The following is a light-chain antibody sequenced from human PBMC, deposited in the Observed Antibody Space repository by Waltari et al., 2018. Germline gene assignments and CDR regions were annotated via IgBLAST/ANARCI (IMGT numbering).Light chain of an antibody. Sequence: DIVMTQTPLSLPVTLGEPASISCRSSQSLVYSDGKTYLDWYLQKPGQSPQLLMYLVSERASGVPDKFSGSGSGTDFTLKISRVEAEDVGVYYCMQALRSPFTFGPGTKLDIK. CDR2: LVS. J-gene: IGKJ3*01. CDR3: MQALRSPFT. V-gene: IGKV2-40*01. CDR1: QSLVYSDGKTY.